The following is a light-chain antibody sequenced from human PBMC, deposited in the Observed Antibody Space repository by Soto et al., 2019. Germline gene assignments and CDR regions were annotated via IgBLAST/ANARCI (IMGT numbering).Light chain of an antibody. V-gene: IGLV2-14*01. CDR1: SSDVGGYNY. CDR2: EVS. CDR3: SSYTSSSPHVL. J-gene: IGLJ2*01. Sequence: QSVLTQPASVSGSPGQSITISCTGTSSDVGGYNYVSWYQQHPGKAPKLMIYEVSNRPSGVSNRFSGCKSGNTASLTISGLQAEDEADHYCSSYTSSSPHVLFGGGTKLTVL.